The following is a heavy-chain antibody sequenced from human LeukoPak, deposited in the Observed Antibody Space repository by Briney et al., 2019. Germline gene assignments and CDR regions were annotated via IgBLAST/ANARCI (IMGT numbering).Heavy chain of an antibody. D-gene: IGHD1-26*01. V-gene: IGHV4-30-2*01. Sequence: SQTLSLTCTVSGASISSGGYYWNWIRQPPGKGLEWIGNIYHSGSTDYNPSLKSRVTISVDRSKNQFSLNLSCVAAADTALYYCARVLRDKGGSYHDAFDIWGQGAMFTVSS. J-gene: IGHJ3*02. CDR3: ARVLRDKGGSYHDAFDI. CDR2: IYHSGST. CDR1: GASISSGGYY.